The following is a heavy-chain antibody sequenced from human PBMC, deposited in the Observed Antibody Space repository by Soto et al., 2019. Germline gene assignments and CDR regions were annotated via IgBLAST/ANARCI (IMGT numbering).Heavy chain of an antibody. J-gene: IGHJ6*02. CDR2: ISYDGSNK. CDR3: AKVLLGITMVRGAYYDYYSYGMDV. CDR1: GFTFSSYA. D-gene: IGHD3-10*01. Sequence: GGSLRLSCAASGFTFSSYAMHWVRQAPGKGLEWVAVISYDGSNKYYADSVKGRFTISRDNSKNTLYLQMNSLRAEDTAVYYCAKVLLGITMVRGAYYDYYSYGMDVWGQGTTVTVSS. V-gene: IGHV3-30*04.